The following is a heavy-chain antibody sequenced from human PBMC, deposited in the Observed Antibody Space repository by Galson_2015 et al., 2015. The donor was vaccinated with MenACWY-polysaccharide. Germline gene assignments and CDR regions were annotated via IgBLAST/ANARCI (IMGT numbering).Heavy chain of an antibody. CDR1: GYTFTSYP. J-gene: IGHJ3*02. D-gene: IGHD5-12*01. CDR2: INADNGKT. V-gene: IGHV1-3*01. Sequence: SVKVSCKASGYTFTSYPIQWVRQAPGQSLEWMGWINADNGKTKYSQKFQGRVTITRDTSASTAYMELSSLRFEDTAVYYCARDPPGYGFDIWGQGTVVTVSS. CDR3: ARDPPGYGFDI.